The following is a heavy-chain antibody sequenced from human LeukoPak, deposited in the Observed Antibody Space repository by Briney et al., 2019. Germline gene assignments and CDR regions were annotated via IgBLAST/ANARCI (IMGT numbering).Heavy chain of an antibody. CDR3: AKSPGSRSYPHYFDY. CDR1: GFTFSTYG. Sequence: PGGTLKLSCAASGFTFSTYGMSWVRQAPGKGLKWVSAISGSGGNTYYADSVKGRFTISRDNSRNTLYLQMNSLRAEDTAVYYCAKSPGSRSYPHYFDYWGQGTLVTVSS. D-gene: IGHD3-10*01. V-gene: IGHV3-23*01. J-gene: IGHJ4*02. CDR2: ISGSGGNT.